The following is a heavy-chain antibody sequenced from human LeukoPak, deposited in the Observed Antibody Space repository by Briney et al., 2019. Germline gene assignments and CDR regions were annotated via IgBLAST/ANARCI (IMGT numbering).Heavy chain of an antibody. CDR3: ARVVCRGGSCVFDH. CDR1: GGSIISYY. CDR2: IYYSGST. Sequence: PSETLSLTCTVSGGSIISYYWSWFGRPPARGLEWIGYIYYSGSTNYNPSLSSRVPISLDTSKNQFSLNLSSVTAADTAVYYCARVVCRGGSCVFDHWGQGTLVTVSS. D-gene: IGHD2-15*01. V-gene: IGHV4-59*13. J-gene: IGHJ4*02.